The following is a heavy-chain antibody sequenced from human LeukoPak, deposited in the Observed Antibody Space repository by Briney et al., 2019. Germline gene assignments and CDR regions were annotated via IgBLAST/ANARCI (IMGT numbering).Heavy chain of an antibody. Sequence: GGSLRLSCAASGFTFSSSDMHWVRQPTGKGLEWVSAIGTIGDTYYPGSVKGRFTISRENAKNTLYLQMNSLRAGDTAVYYCAKHLSKGSSWYGSDYWGQGTLVTVSS. CDR3: AKHLSKGSSWYGSDY. CDR2: IGTIGDT. CDR1: GFTFSSSD. V-gene: IGHV3-13*01. J-gene: IGHJ4*02. D-gene: IGHD6-13*01.